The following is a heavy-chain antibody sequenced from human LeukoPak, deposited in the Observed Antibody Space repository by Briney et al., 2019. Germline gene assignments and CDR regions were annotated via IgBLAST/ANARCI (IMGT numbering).Heavy chain of an antibody. D-gene: IGHD2-2*01. CDR3: ATGKIYCSTTSCSDDS. CDR1: GYTLSELS. CDR2: FHPEDGET. J-gene: IGHJ4*02. V-gene: IGHV1-24*01. Sequence: ASVKVSCKVSGYTLSELSMHWVRQAPGKGLEWMGGFHPEDGETVYAQKFQGRVTMTEDTSTDTAYMELSSLRSEDTAVYYCATGKIYCSTTSCSDDSWGQGSLVTVSS.